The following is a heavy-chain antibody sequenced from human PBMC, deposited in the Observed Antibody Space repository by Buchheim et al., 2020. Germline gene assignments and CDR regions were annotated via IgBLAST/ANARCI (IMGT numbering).Heavy chain of an antibody. Sequence: QVQLVESGGGVVQPGRSLRLSCAASGFTFSSYAMHWVRQAPGKGLEWVAVISYDGSNKYYADSVKGRFSISRDNSKNKLYLQMNSLRAEDTAVYYCARDTGYGDYGRTYYFDYWGQGTL. D-gene: IGHD4-17*01. CDR1: GFTFSSYA. CDR3: ARDTGYGDYGRTYYFDY. V-gene: IGHV3-30-3*01. CDR2: ISYDGSNK. J-gene: IGHJ4*02.